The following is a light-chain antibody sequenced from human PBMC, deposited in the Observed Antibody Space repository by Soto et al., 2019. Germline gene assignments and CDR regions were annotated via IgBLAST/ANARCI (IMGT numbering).Light chain of an antibody. Sequence: EIVMTQSPATLSVSPGERATLSCRASQSVSKYLAWYQQKPGQAPRLLIYGASSRATGIPDRFSGSGSGTDFTLTISRLEPEDFAVYYCQQYGSSLTWTFGQGTKVDIK. CDR3: QQYGSSLTWT. CDR1: QSVSKY. J-gene: IGKJ1*01. V-gene: IGKV3-20*01. CDR2: GAS.